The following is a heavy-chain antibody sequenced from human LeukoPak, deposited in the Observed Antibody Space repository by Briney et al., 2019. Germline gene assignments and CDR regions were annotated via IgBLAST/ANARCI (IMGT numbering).Heavy chain of an antibody. D-gene: IGHD6-19*01. CDR1: GFTFGDYA. CDR3: AKDGSSGWYFDY. Sequence: GRSLRLSCTASGFTFGDYAMSWVRQAPGKGLEWVGFIRSKAYGGTTEYAASVKGRFTISRDDSKSIAYLQMNSLRAEDTAVYYCAKDGSSGWYFDYWGQGTLVTVSS. J-gene: IGHJ4*02. CDR2: IRSKAYGGTT. V-gene: IGHV3-49*04.